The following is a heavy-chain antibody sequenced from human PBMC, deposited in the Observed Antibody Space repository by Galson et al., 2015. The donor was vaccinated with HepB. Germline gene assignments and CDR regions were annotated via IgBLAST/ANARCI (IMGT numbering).Heavy chain of an antibody. CDR1: GYTLTELS. J-gene: IGHJ6*02. CDR2: FDPEDGET. D-gene: IGHD1-26*01. Sequence: SVKVSCKVSGYTLTELSMHWVRQAPGKGLEWMGGFDPEDGETIYAQKFQGRVTMTEDTSTDTAYMELSSLRSEDTAVYYCATSHSGSYWLYYYGMDVWGQGTTVTVSS. V-gene: IGHV1-24*01. CDR3: ATSHSGSYWLYYYGMDV.